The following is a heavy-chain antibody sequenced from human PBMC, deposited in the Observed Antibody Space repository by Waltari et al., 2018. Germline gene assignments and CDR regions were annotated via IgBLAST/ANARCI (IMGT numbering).Heavy chain of an antibody. D-gene: IGHD6-19*01. CDR2: ISGSVGST. CDR1: GFTFSSYA. V-gene: IGHV3-23*01. Sequence: EVQLLESGGGLVQPGGSLRLSCAASGFTFSSYAMSWVRQAPGTGLEWVSAISGSVGSTYYADTVKGRFTISRDNAKNTLYLQMNSLRAEDTAVYYCAKERQWLGDWFDPWGQGTLVTVSS. J-gene: IGHJ5*02. CDR3: AKERQWLGDWFDP.